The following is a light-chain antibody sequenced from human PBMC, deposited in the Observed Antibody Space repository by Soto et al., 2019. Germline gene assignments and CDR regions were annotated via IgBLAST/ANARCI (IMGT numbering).Light chain of an antibody. J-gene: IGKJ4*01. CDR3: QQYSSSLLT. V-gene: IGKV1-5*01. Sequence: DIRMTQSPSTLSTSVGDRVTITCRASQNIRGWLAWYQQKPGKAPKLLIYDASTLESGVPSRFSGSGSGTEFTLTISSLQPDDFATYYCQQYSSSLLTFGGGTKVDIK. CDR1: QNIRGW. CDR2: DAS.